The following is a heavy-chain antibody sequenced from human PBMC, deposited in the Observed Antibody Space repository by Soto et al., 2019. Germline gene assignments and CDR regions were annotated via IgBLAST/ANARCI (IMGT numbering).Heavy chain of an antibody. Sequence: ASVKVSCKASGYTFTSYGISWVRQAPGQGLEWMGWISAYNGNTNYEQKLQGRVTMTTDTSTSTAYMELRSLRSDDTAVYYCARVRLAFGSSSWYSGGFDPWGQGTLVTVSS. CDR2: ISAYNGNT. D-gene: IGHD6-13*01. J-gene: IGHJ5*02. V-gene: IGHV1-18*04. CDR3: ARVRLAFGSSSWYSGGFDP. CDR1: GYTFTSYG.